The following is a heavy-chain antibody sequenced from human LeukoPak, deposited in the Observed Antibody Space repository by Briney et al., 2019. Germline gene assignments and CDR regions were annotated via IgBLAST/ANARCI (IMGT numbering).Heavy chain of an antibody. Sequence: ASVKVCCKASGYTFTDYCMHWVRQAPGQGLEWMGWINPNSGATNCAQDFQGRVTMTRDTSINTIYMELTRLTSDDTAVYFCAREGQWRSDCWGQGTLVTVAS. CDR3: AREGQWRSDC. CDR2: INPNSGAT. CDR1: GYTFTDYC. J-gene: IGHJ4*02. D-gene: IGHD6-19*01. V-gene: IGHV1-2*02.